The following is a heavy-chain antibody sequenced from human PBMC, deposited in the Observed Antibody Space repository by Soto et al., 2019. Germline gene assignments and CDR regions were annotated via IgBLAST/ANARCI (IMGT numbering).Heavy chain of an antibody. Sequence: QVQLVQSGAAVREPGASVKVSCKTSGYNFVSNHIHWVRQTPAQGLEWMGIINPSDGSISYAQKFRGRVTVTRDTTTSSVYMELRGLTPADTAVYFCARDLFGSWTLDYWGPGTLVTVSS. D-gene: IGHD6-13*01. V-gene: IGHV1-46*01. J-gene: IGHJ4*02. CDR2: INPSDGSI. CDR1: GYNFVSNH. CDR3: ARDLFGSWTLDY.